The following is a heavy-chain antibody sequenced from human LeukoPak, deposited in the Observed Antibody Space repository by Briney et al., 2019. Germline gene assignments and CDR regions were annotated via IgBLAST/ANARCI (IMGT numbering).Heavy chain of an antibody. CDR2: ISGSGGST. V-gene: IGHV3-23*01. CDR1: GFTFSSYA. J-gene: IGHJ4*02. D-gene: IGHD2-15*01. Sequence: QTGGSLRLSCAASGFTFSSYAMSWVRQAPGKGLEWVSAISGSGGSTYYADSVKGRFTISRDNSKNTLYLQMNSLRAEDTAVYYCAKDSRDCSGGSCVDYWGQGTLVTVSS. CDR3: AKDSRDCSGGSCVDY.